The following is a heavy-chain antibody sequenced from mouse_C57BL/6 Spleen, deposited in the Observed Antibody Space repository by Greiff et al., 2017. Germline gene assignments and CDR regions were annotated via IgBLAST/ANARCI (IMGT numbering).Heavy chain of an antibody. Sequence: QVQLKESGAELVRPGASVTLSCKASGYPFTDYEMHWVKQTPVHGLEWIGAIDPETGGTAYNEKFKSKATLTVEKPSSTAYMQLSSLTSEVSAVYYCARRGDFDYWGQGTTLTVSS. J-gene: IGHJ2*01. V-gene: IGHV1-15*01. CDR1: GYPFTDYE. CDR2: IDPETGGT. CDR3: ARRGDFDY.